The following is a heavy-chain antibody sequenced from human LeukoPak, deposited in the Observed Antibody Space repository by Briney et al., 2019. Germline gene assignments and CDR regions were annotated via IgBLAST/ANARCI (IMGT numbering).Heavy chain of an antibody. CDR2: INHSGST. V-gene: IGHV4-34*01. CDR1: GGSFSGYY. D-gene: IGHD2-8*02. CDR3: ARRTGSGPGNPVFFDP. Sequence: SETLSLTCAVYGGSFSGYYWSWIRQPPGKGLEWIGEINHSGSTNYNPSLKSRVTISVDTSKNQFSLKLSSVTAADTAVYYCARRTGSGPGNPVFFDPWGQGTLVTVSS. J-gene: IGHJ5*02.